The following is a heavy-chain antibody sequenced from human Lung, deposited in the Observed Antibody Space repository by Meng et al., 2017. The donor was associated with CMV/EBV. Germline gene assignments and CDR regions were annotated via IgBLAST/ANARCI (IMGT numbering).Heavy chain of an antibody. J-gene: IGHJ4*02. Sequence: SETLSLTCSVSGGSVNRGSYYWSWIRQPPGKGLEWIGYLYYTGSTNYNPSLKSRVTASVDASKSQFSLTLNSVTAADTAVYYCALLGEVSLGLEFWGQGKLVTVSS. V-gene: IGHV4-61*01. CDR1: GGSVNRGSYY. D-gene: IGHD3-16*02. CDR2: LYYTGST. CDR3: ALLGEVSLGLEF.